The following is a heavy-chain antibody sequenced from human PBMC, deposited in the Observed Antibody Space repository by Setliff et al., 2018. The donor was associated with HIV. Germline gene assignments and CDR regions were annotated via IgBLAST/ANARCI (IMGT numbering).Heavy chain of an antibody. J-gene: IGHJ4*02. Sequence: SEKVPCKASGFTFTSPAMQWVRQARGQRLEWIGWIVVGSGNTNYAQKFQERVSITKDMSTSAAYMELSSLRSEDTAVYYCAADRCSSGSCYQPAVWGQGTLVTVSS. CDR1: GFTFTSPA. V-gene: IGHV1-58*02. CDR2: IVVGSGNT. CDR3: AADRCSSGSCYQPAV. D-gene: IGHD2-15*01.